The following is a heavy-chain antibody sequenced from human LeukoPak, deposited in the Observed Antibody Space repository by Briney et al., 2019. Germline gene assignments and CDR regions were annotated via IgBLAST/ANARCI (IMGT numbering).Heavy chain of an antibody. Sequence: GGSLRLSCAASGFTFSSYAMHWVRQAPGKGLEWVAVISYDGSNKYYADSVKGRFTISRDNSKNTLCLQMNSLRAEDTAVYYCAREGQQLALDYWGQGTLVTVSS. CDR2: ISYDGSNK. CDR1: GFTFSSYA. CDR3: AREGQQLALDY. V-gene: IGHV3-30*04. D-gene: IGHD6-13*01. J-gene: IGHJ4*02.